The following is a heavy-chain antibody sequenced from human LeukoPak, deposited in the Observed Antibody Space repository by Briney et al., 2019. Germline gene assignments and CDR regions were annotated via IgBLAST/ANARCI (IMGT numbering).Heavy chain of an antibody. Sequence: GGSLRPSCAASGFTFSSDGMHWVRQAPGKGLEWVAVIYYDGNNKYYADSVKGRFTISRDNPKNTLYLQMNSLRAEDTAVYYCARWGSGTYNAYDHYGMDVWGQGTTVTVSS. CDR3: ARWGSGTYNAYDHYGMDV. CDR1: GFTFSSDG. CDR2: IYYDGNNK. V-gene: IGHV3-33*01. J-gene: IGHJ6*02. D-gene: IGHD3-10*01.